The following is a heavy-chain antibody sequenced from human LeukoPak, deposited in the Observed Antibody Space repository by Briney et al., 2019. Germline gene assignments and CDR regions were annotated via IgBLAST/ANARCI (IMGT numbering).Heavy chain of an antibody. CDR2: ISVINSGNT. V-gene: IGHV1-18*01. D-gene: IGHD2-21*02. CDR1: GYTFISYG. Sequence: ASVKVSCKASGYTFISYGINWVRQAPGQGLEWMGWISVINSGNTRYAQSFQGRLTMTTDTSTTTAYMELRSLRSDDTAVYYCSREFPFCGADCFSGVFDIWGQGTMVTVS. J-gene: IGHJ3*02. CDR3: SREFPFCGADCFSGVFDI.